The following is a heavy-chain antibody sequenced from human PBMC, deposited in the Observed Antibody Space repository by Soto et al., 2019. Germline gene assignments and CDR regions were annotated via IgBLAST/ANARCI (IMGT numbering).Heavy chain of an antibody. Sequence: QVQLVQSGAEVKKPGASVKVSCKASGYTFTGYGISWVRQAPGQGLEWMGWISAYNGNTNYAQKLQGRVTMTTDTSASTADMELRSLRSDDTAVYYCSRSSSGPPPDAFDIWGQGTMVTVSS. CDR3: SRSSSGPPPDAFDI. CDR2: ISAYNGNT. V-gene: IGHV1-18*01. CDR1: GYTFTGYG. J-gene: IGHJ3*02. D-gene: IGHD6-19*01.